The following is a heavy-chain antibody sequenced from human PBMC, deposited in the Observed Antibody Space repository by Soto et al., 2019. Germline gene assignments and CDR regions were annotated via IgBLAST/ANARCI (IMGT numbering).Heavy chain of an antibody. CDR3: ARDLAAAAY. D-gene: IGHD6-13*01. V-gene: IGHV1-46*01. J-gene: IGHJ4*02. CDR2: INPLPTSGST. Sequence: QVQLVQSGAEVKKPGASVKVSCKASGYIFTNYYIHWVRQAPGQGLEWMAIINPLPTSGSTNYAQEFQGRPTVTRDTSTSTDYMELSSLRSDDTAIYYCARDLAAAAYWGQGTLVTVSS. CDR1: GYIFTNYY.